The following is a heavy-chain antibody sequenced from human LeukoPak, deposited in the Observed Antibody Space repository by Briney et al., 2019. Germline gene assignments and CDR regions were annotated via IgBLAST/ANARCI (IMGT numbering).Heavy chain of an antibody. Sequence: GGSLRLSCAASGFTFSSYEMNWVRQAPGKGLEWVSYISSSGSTIFYADSVKGRFTISRDNAKNSLYLQMNSLRAEDTAVYYCARLYSSSSGLRASDYWGGGTVVTVSS. CDR2: ISSSGSTI. D-gene: IGHD6-6*01. CDR1: GFTFSSYE. J-gene: IGHJ4*02. CDR3: ARLYSSSSGLRASDY. V-gene: IGHV3-48*03.